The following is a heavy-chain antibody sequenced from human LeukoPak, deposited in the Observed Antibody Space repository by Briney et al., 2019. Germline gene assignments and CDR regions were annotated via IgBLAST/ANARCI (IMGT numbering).Heavy chain of an antibody. CDR1: GFTFTNYA. CDR3: ARGFVLGAAKNYFDY. V-gene: IGHV3-30-3*01. D-gene: IGHD2-21*02. J-gene: IGHJ4*02. Sequence: GRSLRLSCAASGFTFTNYALHWVRQAPGKGLEWVAVISYDRTNKYYADSVKGRFTISRDNSKNTLSLQMNSLRAEDTALYYCARGFVLGAAKNYFDYWGQGALVTVSS. CDR2: ISYDRTNK.